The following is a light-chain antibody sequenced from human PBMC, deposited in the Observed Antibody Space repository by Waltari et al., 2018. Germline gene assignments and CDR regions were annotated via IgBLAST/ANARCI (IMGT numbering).Light chain of an antibody. J-gene: IGLJ2*01. Sequence: QSALPQPRSVSGSPGQSVTISCPGTRSDVGGYNFVSWYQQHPGTAPKLIISDVTKRPAGVPDRFSGSKSGNTASLTISGLQAEDEADYYCSSYAGNYVAFGGGTKLTVL. CDR3: SSYAGNYVA. CDR1: RSDVGGYNF. CDR2: DVT. V-gene: IGLV2-11*01.